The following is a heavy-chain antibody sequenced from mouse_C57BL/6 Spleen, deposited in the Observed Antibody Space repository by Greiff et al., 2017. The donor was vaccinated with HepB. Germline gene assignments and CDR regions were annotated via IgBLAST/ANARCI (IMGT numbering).Heavy chain of an antibody. CDR3: ARGPFYYYGSHY. CDR1: GYTFTSYW. D-gene: IGHD1-1*01. V-gene: IGHV1-55*01. Sequence: QVQLQHPGAELVKPGASVKMSCKASGYTFTSYWITWVKQRPGQGLEWIGDIYPGSGSTNYNEKFKSKATLTVDTSSSTAYMQLSSLTSEDSAVYYCARGPFYYYGSHYWGQGTTLTVSS. CDR2: IYPGSGST. J-gene: IGHJ2*01.